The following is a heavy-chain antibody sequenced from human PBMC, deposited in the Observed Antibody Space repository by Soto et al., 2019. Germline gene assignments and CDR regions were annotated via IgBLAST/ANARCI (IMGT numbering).Heavy chain of an antibody. J-gene: IGHJ6*02. CDR2: IIPIFGTA. Sequence: SVKVSCKASGGTFSSYAIGWVRQAPGQGLEWMGGIIPIFGTANYAQKFQGRVTITADESTSTAYMELSSLRSEDTAVYYCARDKGSYDFWSGYSIGPYGMDVWGQGTTVTVSS. V-gene: IGHV1-69*13. CDR1: GGTFSSYA. CDR3: ARDKGSYDFWSGYSIGPYGMDV. D-gene: IGHD3-3*01.